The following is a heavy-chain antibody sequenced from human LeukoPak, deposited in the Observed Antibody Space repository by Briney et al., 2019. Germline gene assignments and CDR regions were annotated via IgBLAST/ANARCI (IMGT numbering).Heavy chain of an antibody. CDR1: GFTFTSYA. CDR3: AKSRGSSWPHLQGY. J-gene: IGHJ4*02. Sequence: RGGSLRLSCAASGFTFTSYAMSWVRQAPGKGLEWVSAISGSVGSTYYADTVKGRFTISRDNSKNTLYLQMNSLRAEDTAVYYCAKSRGSSWPHLQGYWGQGTLVTVSS. D-gene: IGHD6-13*01. CDR2: ISGSVGST. V-gene: IGHV3-23*01.